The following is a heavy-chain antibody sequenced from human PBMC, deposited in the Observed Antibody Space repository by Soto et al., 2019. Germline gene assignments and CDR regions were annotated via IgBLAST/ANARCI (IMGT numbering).Heavy chain of an antibody. V-gene: IGHV3-21*01. J-gene: IGHJ6*02. D-gene: IGHD2-21*02. CDR2: IGRRNDI. CDR3: AREETAWPLAYGLDV. Sequence: PGGSLRLSCEASGFSFSTYGVHWVRQAPGKWLEWVSSIGRRNDIYYAESVKGRFTISRANAKNAVSLQMTSLRDEDTAVYYCAREETAWPLAYGLDVWGQGTTVTVSS. CDR1: GFSFSTYG.